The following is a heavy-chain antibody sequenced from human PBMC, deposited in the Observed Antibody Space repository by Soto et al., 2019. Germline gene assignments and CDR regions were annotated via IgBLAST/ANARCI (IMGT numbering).Heavy chain of an antibody. CDR2: IYYSGTT. V-gene: IGHV4-61*03. CDR1: GGSISTNTYY. Sequence: SETLSLTCTVSGGSISTNTYYWSWIRQPPGYGLEWIGSIYYSGTTLYHPSLKRLVTLSVYTTKHPLSLRLSSVTAADTSLYYCATTGMLSAGAGCLVRSFEPWGQGILITVSS. J-gene: IGHJ5*02. CDR3: ATTGMLSAGAGCLVRSFEP. D-gene: IGHD3-10*01.